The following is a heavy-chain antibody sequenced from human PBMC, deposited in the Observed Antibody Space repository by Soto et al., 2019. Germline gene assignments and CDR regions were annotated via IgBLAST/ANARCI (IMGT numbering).Heavy chain of an antibody. CDR3: ARSLEWLPLGYYGMDV. Sequence: LRLSCAASGFTFSSYGMHWVRQAPGKGLEWVAVIWYDGSNKYYADSVKGRFTISRDNSKNTLYLQMNSLRAEDTAVYYCARSLEWLPLGYYGMDVWGQGTTVTVFS. D-gene: IGHD6-19*01. J-gene: IGHJ6*02. CDR1: GFTFSSYG. CDR2: IWYDGSNK. V-gene: IGHV3-33*01.